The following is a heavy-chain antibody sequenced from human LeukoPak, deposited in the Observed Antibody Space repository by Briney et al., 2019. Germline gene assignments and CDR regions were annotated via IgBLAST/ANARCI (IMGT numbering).Heavy chain of an antibody. CDR3: ARGIAGRPYYFDY. CDR1: GGSISSGGYY. CDR2: IYYSGST. V-gene: IGHV4-31*03. Sequence: SETLSLTCTVSGGSISSGGYYWSWIRQHPGKGLEWIGYIYYSGSTYYNPSLKSRVTISVDTSKNQFSLKLSSVTAADTAVYYCARGIAGRPYYFDYWGQGTLVTVSS. J-gene: IGHJ4*02. D-gene: IGHD6-13*01.